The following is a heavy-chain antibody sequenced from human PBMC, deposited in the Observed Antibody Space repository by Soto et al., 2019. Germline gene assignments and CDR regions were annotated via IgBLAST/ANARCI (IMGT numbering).Heavy chain of an antibody. D-gene: IGHD5-18*01. J-gene: IGHJ4*02. CDR2: ISYDGSEK. Sequence: PGGSLRLSCAASGFRFSNYGMHWVRQAPGKGLEWVAVISYDGSEKYYVHSVKGRFTISRDNSKNTLYLQLSSLRADDTAMYYWAKSPSGGYTYAIDYWGRGTLVTVSS. CDR3: AKSPSGGYTYAIDY. CDR1: GFRFSNYG. V-gene: IGHV3-30*18.